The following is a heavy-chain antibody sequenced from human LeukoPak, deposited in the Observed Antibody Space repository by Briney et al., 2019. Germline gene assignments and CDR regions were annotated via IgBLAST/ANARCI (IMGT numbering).Heavy chain of an antibody. D-gene: IGHD6-19*01. J-gene: IGHJ5*02. CDR1: GFTFSSYS. CDR2: ISSSSSYI. Sequence: GGSLRLSCAASGFTFSSYSMNWVRQAPGKGLEWVSSISSSSSYIYYADSVKGRFTISRDNAKNSLYLQMNSLRAEDTAVYYCARGRYSSGWYDWFDPWGQGTLVTVSS. CDR3: ARGRYSSGWYDWFDP. V-gene: IGHV3-21*01.